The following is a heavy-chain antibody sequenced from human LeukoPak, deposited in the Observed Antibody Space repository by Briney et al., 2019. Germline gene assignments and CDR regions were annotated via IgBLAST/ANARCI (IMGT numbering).Heavy chain of an antibody. V-gene: IGHV4-30-4*08. Sequence: PSETLSLTCAVSSGSISSGDYYWSWIRQPPGKGLEYIGYISHIGDTYYNPSLKSRVSISADTFKKQFSLNLSSVTAADMAVYYCARSEYDWYFDLWGRGTLVTVSA. J-gene: IGHJ2*01. D-gene: IGHD2-2*01. CDR3: ARSEYDWYFDL. CDR1: SGSISSGDYY. CDR2: ISHIGDT.